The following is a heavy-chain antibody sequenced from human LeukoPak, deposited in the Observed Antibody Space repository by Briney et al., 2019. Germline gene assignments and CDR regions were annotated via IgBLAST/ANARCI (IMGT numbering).Heavy chain of an antibody. CDR1: GFTFSSYA. J-gene: IGHJ4*02. D-gene: IGHD6-13*01. Sequence: PEGSLRLSCAASGFTFSSYAMSWVRQAPGKGLEWVSAISGSGGSTYYADSVKGRFTISRDNSKNTLYLQMNSLRAEDTAVYYCAKSESGYSSSWYFDYWGQGTLVTVSS. CDR2: ISGSGGST. CDR3: AKSESGYSSSWYFDY. V-gene: IGHV3-23*01.